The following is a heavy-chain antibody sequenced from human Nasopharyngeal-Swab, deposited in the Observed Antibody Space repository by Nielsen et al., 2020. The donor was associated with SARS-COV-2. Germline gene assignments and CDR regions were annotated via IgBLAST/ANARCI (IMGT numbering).Heavy chain of an antibody. Sequence: LTCAPSRFSFTDSSMNWVRQTPRKGLAWVSSITRSSRYIYYADSVKSRFTISRDNGKNSLYLQMSSLRAEDTAVYYCVRALNDNGDYVGDYWGQGTLVTVSS. J-gene: IGHJ4*02. CDR2: ITRSSRYI. CDR1: RFSFTDSS. D-gene: IGHD4-17*01. CDR3: VRALNDNGDYVGDY. V-gene: IGHV3-21*01.